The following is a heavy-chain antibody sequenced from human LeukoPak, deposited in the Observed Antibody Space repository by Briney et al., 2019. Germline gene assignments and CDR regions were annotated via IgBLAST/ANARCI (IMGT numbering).Heavy chain of an antibody. D-gene: IGHD6-13*01. Sequence: PSQTLSLTCTVSCGSISSGGYFWTWIRQHPGRGLEWFGYIYYSGSTNYNPSLKSRVTISVDTSKNQFSLKLSSVTAANTAVYYCARQGSSSWYGGYFDYWGQGTLVTVSS. J-gene: IGHJ4*02. CDR1: CGSISSGGYF. V-gene: IGHV4-31*03. CDR3: ARQGSSSWYGGYFDY. CDR2: IYYSGST.